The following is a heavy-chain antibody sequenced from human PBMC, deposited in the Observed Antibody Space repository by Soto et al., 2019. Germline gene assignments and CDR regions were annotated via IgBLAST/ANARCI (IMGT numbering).Heavy chain of an antibody. CDR3: TTYSNYAWGSTIDFDY. Sequence: LSLTCAASGFTFSNAWMSWVRPAPGKGLEWVGRIKSKTDGGTTDYAAPVKGRFTISRDDSKNTLYLQMNSLKTEDTAVYYCTTYSNYAWGSTIDFDYWGQGTLVTVSS. CDR2: IKSKTDGGTT. CDR1: GFTFSNAW. J-gene: IGHJ4*02. D-gene: IGHD4-4*01. V-gene: IGHV3-15*01.